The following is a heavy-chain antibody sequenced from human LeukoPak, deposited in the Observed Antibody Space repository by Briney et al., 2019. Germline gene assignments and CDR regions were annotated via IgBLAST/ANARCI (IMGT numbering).Heavy chain of an antibody. CDR2: INHSGST. CDR3: AGEWSIAVAGNSFDY. CDR1: GGSFSGYY. J-gene: IGHJ4*02. Sequence: SETLSLTCAVYGGSFSGYYWSWIRQPPGKGLEWIGEINHSGSTNYNPSLKSRVTISVDTSKNQFSLKLSSVTAADTAVYYCAGEWSIAVAGNSFDYWGQGTLVTVSS. V-gene: IGHV4-34*01. D-gene: IGHD6-19*01.